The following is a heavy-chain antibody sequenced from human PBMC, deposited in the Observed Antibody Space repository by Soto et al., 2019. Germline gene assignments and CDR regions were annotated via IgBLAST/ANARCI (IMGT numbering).Heavy chain of an antibody. J-gene: IGHJ4*02. D-gene: IGHD4-17*01. CDR1: GYTLTEFS. CDR2: FDPEDGET. V-gene: IGHV1-24*01. CDR3: ETAPRLLRSQFDY. Sequence: GASVKVSCKVSGYTLTEFSMHWVRLAPGKGLEWMGGFDPEDGETIYAQKFQGRVTMTEDTSTDTAYMELSSLRSEDTAVYYCETAPRLLRSQFDYWGQGTLVTVSS.